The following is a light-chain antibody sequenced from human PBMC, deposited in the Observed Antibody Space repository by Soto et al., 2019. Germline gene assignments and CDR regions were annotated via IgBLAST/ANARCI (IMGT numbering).Light chain of an antibody. CDR2: EVT. CDR1: PSNVGVYNL. Sequence: QSALTQPASVSGSPGQSITISCTGTPSNVGVYNLVSWYQQHPGRAPELIMSEVTQRPSGVSARFSGSKSGNTASLTISGLHADDEADDYCCSYAGNGYVFGTGTKLTAL. V-gene: IGLV2-23*02. J-gene: IGLJ1*01. CDR3: CSYAGNGYV.